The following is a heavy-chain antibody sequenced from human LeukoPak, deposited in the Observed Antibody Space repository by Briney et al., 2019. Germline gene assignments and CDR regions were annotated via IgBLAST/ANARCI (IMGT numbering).Heavy chain of an antibody. CDR1: GYSISSGYY. CDR3: AREPVLLWFGEPSAGAYYMDV. J-gene: IGHJ6*03. Sequence: SETLSLTCTVSGYSISSGYYWGWIRQPPGKGLEWIGSIYHSGSTYYNPSLKSRVTISVDTSKNQFSLKLSSVTAADTAVYYRAREPVLLWFGEPSAGAYYMDVWGKGTTVTVSS. V-gene: IGHV4-38-2*02. CDR2: IYHSGST. D-gene: IGHD3-10*01.